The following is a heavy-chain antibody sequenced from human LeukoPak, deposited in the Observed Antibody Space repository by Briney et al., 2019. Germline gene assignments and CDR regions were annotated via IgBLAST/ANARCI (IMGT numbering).Heavy chain of an antibody. CDR2: ISGSGGST. V-gene: IGHV3-23*01. CDR1: GFTVSSYA. CDR3: ANDASSGYSLVSGAFDI. D-gene: IGHD3-22*01. Sequence: GGSLRLSCAASGFTVSSYAMSWVRQAPGKGLEGVSAISGSGGSTYYADSVKGRFTISRDNSKNTLYLQRNSLRDEDTAVYYCANDASSGYSLVSGAFDIWGQGTMVTVSS. J-gene: IGHJ3*02.